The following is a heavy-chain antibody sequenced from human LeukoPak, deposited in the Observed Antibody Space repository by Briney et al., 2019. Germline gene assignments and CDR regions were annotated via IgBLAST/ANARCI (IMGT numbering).Heavy chain of an antibody. CDR2: INHSGST. V-gene: IGHV4-34*01. CDR1: GGSFSGYY. Sequence: SETLSLTCAVYGGSFSGYYWSWIRQPPGKGLEWIGEINHSGSTNYNPSLKSRVTISVDTSKNQFSLKLSSVIAADTAVYYCARGDIAVARFDYWGQGTLVTVSS. CDR3: ARGDIAVARFDY. J-gene: IGHJ4*02. D-gene: IGHD6-19*01.